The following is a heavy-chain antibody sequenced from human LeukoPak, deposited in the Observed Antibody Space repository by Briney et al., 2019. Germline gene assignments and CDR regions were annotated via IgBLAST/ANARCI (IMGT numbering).Heavy chain of an antibody. CDR2: IFRSGSS. CDR3: ARELWFVNAPGSWFDP. V-gene: IGHV4-30-2*01. D-gene: IGHD3-10*01. J-gene: IGHJ5*02. Sequence: TLSLTCAVTGDSISSGDYSWSWIRQPSGKGLEWIGYIFRSGSSYYNPSLKSRVTISVDKTKNQFSLRLTSVTAADTAVYYCARELWFVNAPGSWFDPWGQGTLVTVSS. CDR1: GDSISSGDYS.